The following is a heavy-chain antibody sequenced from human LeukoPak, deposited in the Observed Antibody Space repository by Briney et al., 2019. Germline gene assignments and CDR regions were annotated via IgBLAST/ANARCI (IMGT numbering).Heavy chain of an antibody. D-gene: IGHD4-17*01. V-gene: IGHV4-34*01. Sequence: KSSVTLSLTCAVYGGSFSGYYWSWIRQPPGKGLEWIGEINHSGSTNYNPSLKSRVTISVDTSKNQFSLKLSSVTAADTAVYYCASGSSTVKFYYGIDVWGRGTTVTVSS. CDR2: INHSGST. J-gene: IGHJ6*02. CDR3: ASGSSTVKFYYGIDV. CDR1: GGSFSGYY.